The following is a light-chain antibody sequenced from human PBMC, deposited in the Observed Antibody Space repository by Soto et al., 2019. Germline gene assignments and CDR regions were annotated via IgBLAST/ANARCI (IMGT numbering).Light chain of an antibody. V-gene: IGLV2-11*01. CDR2: DVS. J-gene: IGLJ1*01. CDR1: SSDVGGYDY. Sequence: QSALTQPRSVSGSPGQSVTISCTGTSSDVGGYDYVSWYQQHPGKAPKLMIYDVSKRPSGVPDRFSGSKSGNTASLTISGLQAEDEADYFCCSCAGSYTSPYIFGTGTKLTV. CDR3: CSCAGSYTSPYI.